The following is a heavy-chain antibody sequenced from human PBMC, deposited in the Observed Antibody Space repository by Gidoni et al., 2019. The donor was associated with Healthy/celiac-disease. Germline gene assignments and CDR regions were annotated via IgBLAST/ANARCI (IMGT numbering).Heavy chain of an antibody. CDR1: GGTFSSYT. D-gene: IGHD3-10*01. CDR3: ASGGISGGSFDY. CDR2: IIPILGIA. V-gene: IGHV1-69*02. Sequence: QVQLVQSGAEVKKPGSSVKVSCKASGGTFSSYTISWVRQAPGQGLEWMGRIIPILGIANYEQKVQGRVTITADKSTSTAYMELSSLRSEDTAVYYCASGGISGGSFDYWGQGTLVTVSS. J-gene: IGHJ4*02.